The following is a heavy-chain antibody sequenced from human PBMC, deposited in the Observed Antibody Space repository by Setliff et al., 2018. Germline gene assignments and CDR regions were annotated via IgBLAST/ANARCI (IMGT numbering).Heavy chain of an antibody. Sequence: PGGSLRLSCAASGFTFSSYAMSWVRQAPGKGLEWVSAISGSGGSTYYADSVKGRFTISRDNSKNTLYLQMNSLRAEDTAVYYCAKDSSGWPRSLISYFQHWGQGTLVTVSS. CDR1: GFTFSSYA. CDR3: AKDSSGWPRSLISYFQH. V-gene: IGHV3-23*01. D-gene: IGHD6-19*01. J-gene: IGHJ1*01. CDR2: ISGSGGST.